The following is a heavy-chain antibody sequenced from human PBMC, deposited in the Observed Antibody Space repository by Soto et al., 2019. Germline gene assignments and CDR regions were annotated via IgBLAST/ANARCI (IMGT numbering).Heavy chain of an antibody. V-gene: IGHV1-18*04. D-gene: IGHD4-17*01. Sequence: ASVKVSCKASGYTFTSYGISWVRQAPGQGLEWMGWISAYNGNTNYAQKLQGRVTMTTDTSTSTAYMELRSLRSDDTAVYYCARDGTATVTTKRGLDYYYGMDVWGQGTTVTVSS. CDR1: GYTFTSYG. CDR2: ISAYNGNT. J-gene: IGHJ6*02. CDR3: ARDGTATVTTKRGLDYYYGMDV.